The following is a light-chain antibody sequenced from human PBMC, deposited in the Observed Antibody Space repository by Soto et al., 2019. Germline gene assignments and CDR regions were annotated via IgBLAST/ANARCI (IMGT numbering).Light chain of an antibody. CDR2: SAS. CDR3: QHLNSYPP. V-gene: IGKV1-9*01. Sequence: DIQMTQSPSTLSASVGDRVTITCRASQGISSYLAWYQQKPGKAPKLLIYSASFLQSGVPSRFSGSGSGTDFTLTISSLQPEDSATYYCQHLNSYPPFGQGTRLEIK. CDR1: QGISSY. J-gene: IGKJ5*01.